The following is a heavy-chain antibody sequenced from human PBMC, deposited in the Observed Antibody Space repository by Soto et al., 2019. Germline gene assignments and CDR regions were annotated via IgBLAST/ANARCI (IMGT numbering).Heavy chain of an antibody. Sequence: TLSLTCTVSGGSISSGDYYWSWIRQPPGKGLEWIGYIYYSGSTYYNPSLKSRVTISVDTSKNQFSLKLSSVTAADTAVYYCDRWDRSGWSQGVLDYWGQGTLVTVSS. J-gene: IGHJ4*02. CDR1: GGSISSGDYY. CDR2: IYYSGST. D-gene: IGHD6-19*01. V-gene: IGHV4-30-4*01. CDR3: DRWDRSGWSQGVLDY.